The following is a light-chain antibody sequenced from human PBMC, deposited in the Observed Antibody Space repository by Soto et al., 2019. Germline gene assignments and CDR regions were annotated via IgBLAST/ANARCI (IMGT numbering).Light chain of an antibody. J-gene: IGKJ5*01. CDR2: DAS. Sequence: EIVLTQSPATLSLSPGERVTLSCRTSQSVSKYFAWYQQKPGRAPRLLIYDASSRATGIPARFIGSGSGTDFTLTISSLEPEDFAIYYCQQRSNWPITFGQGKRLEIK. CDR1: QSVSKY. CDR3: QQRSNWPIT. V-gene: IGKV3-11*01.